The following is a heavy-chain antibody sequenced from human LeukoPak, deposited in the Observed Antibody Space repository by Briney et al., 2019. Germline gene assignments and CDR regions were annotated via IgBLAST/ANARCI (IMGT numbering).Heavy chain of an antibody. CDR3: ARAYYDFWSGYLGNWFDP. D-gene: IGHD3-3*01. CDR2: IYYSGST. J-gene: IGHJ5*02. Sequence: SETLSLTCTVSGGSISSYYWSWIRQPPGKGLEWIGYIYYSGSTNYNPSLKSRVTISVDTSKNQFSLKLSPVTAADTAVYYCARAYYDFWSGYLGNWFDPWGQGTLVTVSS. CDR1: GGSISSYY. V-gene: IGHV4-59*01.